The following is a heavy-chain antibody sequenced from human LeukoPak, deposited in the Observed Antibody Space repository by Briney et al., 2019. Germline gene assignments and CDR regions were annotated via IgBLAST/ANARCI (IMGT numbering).Heavy chain of an antibody. V-gene: IGHV3-7*01. D-gene: IGHD3-16*01. CDR1: GFTISGYW. CDR3: ARDGGTDWYDP. J-gene: IGHJ5*02. CDR2: IKQGGCEK. Sequence: LPGGSLRLSCAASGFTISGYWMTWVRQAPGKGLEWVANIKQGGCEKTYVDSVKGRFTISRDNAKNSIYLQMNSLRVEDTAIYYCARDGGTDWYDPWGQGTLVSVSS.